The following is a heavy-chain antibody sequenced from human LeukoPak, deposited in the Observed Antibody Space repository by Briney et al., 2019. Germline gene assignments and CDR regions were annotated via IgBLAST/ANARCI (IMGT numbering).Heavy chain of an antibody. J-gene: IGHJ3*02. CDR1: GYRFTSYW. D-gene: IGHD2-2*01. V-gene: IGHV5-51*01. CDR2: IYPGDSDT. CDR3: ARGSSDAFDM. Sequence: GGSLNISCLGSGYRFTSYWIGWVRPMPGKGLEWMGIIYPGDSDTRYSPSFQGQVTISADKSISTAYLQWSSLKASDTAMYYCARGSSDAFDMWGQGTTVTVSS.